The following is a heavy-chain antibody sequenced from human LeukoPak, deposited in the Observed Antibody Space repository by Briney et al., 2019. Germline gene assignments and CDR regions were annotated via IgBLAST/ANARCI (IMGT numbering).Heavy chain of an antibody. V-gene: IGHV1-69*13. J-gene: IGHJ6*03. CDR2: IIPIFGTA. D-gene: IGHD2-2*03. CDR3: ARVDSLYYYYMDV. CDR1: GGTFSSYA. Sequence: ASVKVSCKASGGTFSSYAISWVRQAPGQGLEWMGGIIPIFGTANYAQKFQGRVTITADESTSTAYLELSSLRSEDTAVYYCARVDSLYYYYMDVWGKGTTVTVS.